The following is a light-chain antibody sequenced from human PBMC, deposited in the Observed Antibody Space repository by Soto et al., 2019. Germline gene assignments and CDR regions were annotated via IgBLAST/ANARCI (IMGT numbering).Light chain of an antibody. Sequence: QSALTQPASVSGSPGRSITISCTGTSSDVGGYNYVSWYQQHPGKAPKVMIYDVSHRPSGVSNRFSGSKSGNTASLIISGLQAEDEADYYCSSYTSSSTPYVFGTGTKVTV. V-gene: IGLV2-14*01. CDR3: SSYTSSSTPYV. CDR2: DVS. J-gene: IGLJ1*01. CDR1: SSDVGGYNY.